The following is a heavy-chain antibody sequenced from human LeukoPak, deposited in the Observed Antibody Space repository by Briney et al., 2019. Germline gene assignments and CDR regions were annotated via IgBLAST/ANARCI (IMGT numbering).Heavy chain of an antibody. CDR2: IYHSGST. CDR1: GGSISSSNW. J-gene: IGHJ4*02. V-gene: IGHV4-4*02. D-gene: IGHD3-22*01. Sequence: PSETLSLTCAVSGGSISSSNWWSWVRQPPGKGLEWIVEIYHSGSTNYNPSLKSRVTISVDKSKNQFSLKLSSVTAADTAVYYCARLYDSSGYYKDYWGQGTPVTVSS. CDR3: ARLYDSSGYYKDY.